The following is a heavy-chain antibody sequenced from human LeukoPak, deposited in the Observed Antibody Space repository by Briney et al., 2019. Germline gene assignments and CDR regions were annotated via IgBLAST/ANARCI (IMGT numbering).Heavy chain of an antibody. J-gene: IGHJ4*02. Sequence: SVKVSCKASGGTFSSYAISWVRQPPGQGLEWMGGIIPIFGTANYAQKFQGRVTITTHESTSPAYMELSSLRSEDTAVYYCARAPPLAGPLDYWGQGTLVTVSS. CDR3: ARAPPLAGPLDY. V-gene: IGHV1-69*05. CDR1: GGTFSSYA. CDR2: IIPIFGTA.